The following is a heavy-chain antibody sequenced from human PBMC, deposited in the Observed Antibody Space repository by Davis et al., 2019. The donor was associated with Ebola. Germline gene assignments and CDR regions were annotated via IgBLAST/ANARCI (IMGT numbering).Heavy chain of an antibody. D-gene: IGHD7-27*01. Sequence: SVKVSCKASGGTFSSYAISWVRQAPGQGLEWMGGISPIFGTANYAQKFQGRVTITADESTRTAYMELSSLRSEDTAVYYCARRKLGMMGGYYYGMDVWGQGTTVTVSS. J-gene: IGHJ6*02. CDR2: ISPIFGTA. V-gene: IGHV1-69*13. CDR1: GGTFSSYA. CDR3: ARRKLGMMGGYYYGMDV.